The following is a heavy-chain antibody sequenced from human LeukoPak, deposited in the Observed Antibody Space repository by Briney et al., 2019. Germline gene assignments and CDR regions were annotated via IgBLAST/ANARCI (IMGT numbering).Heavy chain of an antibody. CDR2: ISYDGSNK. CDR1: GFTFSSHG. V-gene: IGHV3-30*18. D-gene: IGHD6-13*01. Sequence: GGSLRLSCAASGFTFSSHGMHWVRQAPGKGLEWVAVISYDGSNKYYADSVKGRFTISRDNSKNTLYLQMNSLRAEDTAVYYCAKDKSSSWYYFDYWGQGTLVTVSS. CDR3: AKDKSSSWYYFDY. J-gene: IGHJ4*02.